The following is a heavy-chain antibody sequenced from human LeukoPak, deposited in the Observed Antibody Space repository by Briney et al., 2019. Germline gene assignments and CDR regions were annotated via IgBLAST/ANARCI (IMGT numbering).Heavy chain of an antibody. CDR3: ARGPYCSSTSCPGDY. D-gene: IGHD2-2*01. J-gene: IGHJ4*02. CDR2: INPNSGGT. CDR1: GYTFTGYY. Sequence: ASVKVSCKASGYTFTGYYMHWVRQAPGQGLEWMGWINPNSGGTNYAQKFQSRVTMTRDTSIRTAYMGLSRLRSDDTAVYYCARGPYCSSTSCPGDYWGQGTLVTVSS. V-gene: IGHV1-2*02.